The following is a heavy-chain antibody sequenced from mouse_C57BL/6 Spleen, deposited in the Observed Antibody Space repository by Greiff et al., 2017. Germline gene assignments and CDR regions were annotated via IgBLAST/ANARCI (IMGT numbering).Heavy chain of an antibody. Sequence: VQLQQPGAALVKPGASVKLSCKASGYTFTSYWMHWVKQRPGRGLEWIGRIDPNGGGTKYNEKFKSKATLTVDKPSSTAYMQLSSLTSEDSAVYYCARDYNGSSYAMDYWGQGTSGTVSS. CDR3: ARDYNGSSYAMDY. J-gene: IGHJ4*01. V-gene: IGHV1-72*01. D-gene: IGHD1-1*01. CDR1: GYTFTSYW. CDR2: IDPNGGGT.